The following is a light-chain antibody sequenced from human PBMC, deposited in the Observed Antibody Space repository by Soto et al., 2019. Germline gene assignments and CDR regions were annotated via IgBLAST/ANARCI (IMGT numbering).Light chain of an antibody. Sequence: QSVLTQPASVSGSPGQSITISCTGTSSDGGGYNYVSWYQQHPGKAPKLMIYEVSNRPSGVSNRFSGSKSGNTASLTISGLQAEDEADYYCSSYTSSSTLVVFGGGTKLTVL. CDR2: EVS. J-gene: IGLJ2*01. CDR3: SSYTSSSTLVV. V-gene: IGLV2-14*01. CDR1: SSDGGGYNY.